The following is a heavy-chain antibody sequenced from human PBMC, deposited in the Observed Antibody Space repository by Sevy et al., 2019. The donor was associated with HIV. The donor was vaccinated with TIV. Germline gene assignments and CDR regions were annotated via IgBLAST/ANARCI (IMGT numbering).Heavy chain of an antibody. CDR2: IYYSGST. D-gene: IGHD6-13*01. Sequence: SETLSLTCTVSGGSISSSSYYWGWIRQPPGKGLEWIGSIYYSGSTYYHPSLKSRVTISVDTSKNQFSLKLSSVTAADTAVYYCARTLTGIAAAGTTTRCYFDYWGQGTLVTVSS. CDR1: GGSISSSSYY. J-gene: IGHJ4*02. CDR3: ARTLTGIAAAGTTTRCYFDY. V-gene: IGHV4-39*01.